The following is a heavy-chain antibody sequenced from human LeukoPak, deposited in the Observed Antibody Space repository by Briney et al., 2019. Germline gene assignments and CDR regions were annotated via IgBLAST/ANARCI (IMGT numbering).Heavy chain of an antibody. CDR3: ARDYDFWSGPRFDP. D-gene: IGHD3-3*01. J-gene: IGHJ5*02. CDR1: GYTFTGYY. CDR2: INPNSGGT. Sequence: AASVKVSCKASGYTFTGYYMHWVRQAPGQGLEWMGWINPNSGGTNYAQKFQGRVTMTRDTSISTAYMELSRLRSDDTAVYYCARDYDFWSGPRFDPWGQGTLVTVSS. V-gene: IGHV1-2*02.